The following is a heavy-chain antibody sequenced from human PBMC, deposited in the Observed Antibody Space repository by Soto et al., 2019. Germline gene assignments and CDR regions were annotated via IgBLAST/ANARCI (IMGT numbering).Heavy chain of an antibody. J-gene: IGHJ4*01. V-gene: IGHV3-33*08. CDR2: IWYDGSNK. CDR1: GFTFSSYA. CDR3: TTDSYFTLKLVRFDY. D-gene: IGHD3-22*01. Sequence: HPGGSLRLSCAASGFTFSSYAMSWVRQAPGKGLEWVAVIWYDGSNKYYADSVKGRFTISRDNSKNTLYLQMNSLKTEDTAEYYCTTDSYFTLKLVRFDYWGLGTLVTVSS.